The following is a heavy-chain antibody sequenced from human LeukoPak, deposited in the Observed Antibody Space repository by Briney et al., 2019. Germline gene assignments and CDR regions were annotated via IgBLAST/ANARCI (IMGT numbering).Heavy chain of an antibody. CDR1: GGTFSSYA. V-gene: IGHV1-69*05. D-gene: IGHD1-26*01. CDR3: ARGSVWHGWELLPVEDDAFDI. Sequence: VASVKVSCKASGGTFSSYATSWVRQAPGQGLEWMGGIIPIFGTANYAQKFQGRVTITTDESTSTAYMELSSLRSEDTAVYYCARGSVWHGWELLPVEDDAFDIWGQGTMVTVSS. J-gene: IGHJ3*02. CDR2: IIPIFGTA.